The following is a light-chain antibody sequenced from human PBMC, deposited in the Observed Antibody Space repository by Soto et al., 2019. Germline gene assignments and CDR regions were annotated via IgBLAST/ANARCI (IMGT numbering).Light chain of an antibody. J-gene: IGKJ4*01. V-gene: IGKV1-9*01. CDR3: QQLRMYPST. CDR1: QDIAIY. Sequence: IQLTQSPSSLSASVGDRVTITCRASQDIAIYLAWYQQKPGEAPKLLIYAASTLYGGVPSRVSGSGSGTDFALTITSLQAEDFATDYCQQLRMYPSTFGGGTKVEIK. CDR2: AAS.